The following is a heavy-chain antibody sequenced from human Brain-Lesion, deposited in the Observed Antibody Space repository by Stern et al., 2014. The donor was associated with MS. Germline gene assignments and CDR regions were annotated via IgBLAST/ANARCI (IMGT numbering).Heavy chain of an antibody. CDR3: ARGYYGSGRPQKGMDV. V-gene: IGHV1-2*02. D-gene: IGHD3-10*01. CDR1: GYTFTGYY. Sequence: QVQLLESGAEGKKPGASVKVSCKASGYTFTGYYMYWVRQAPGQGLEWMGWINPNSGGTHDAQKFQGRVTMTRDTSITTAYMELSRLRSDDTAVYYCARGYYGSGRPQKGMDVWGQGTTVTVSS. CDR2: INPNSGGT. J-gene: IGHJ6*02.